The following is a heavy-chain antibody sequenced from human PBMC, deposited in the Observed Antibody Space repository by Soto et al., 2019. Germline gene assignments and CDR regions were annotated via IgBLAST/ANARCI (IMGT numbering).Heavy chain of an antibody. CDR2: IYWDDDK. CDR1: GFSLTTSGVG. J-gene: IGHJ4*02. D-gene: IGHD3-16*01. V-gene: IGHV2-5*02. CDR3: ARLFGGYLDY. Sequence: QITLKESGPTLVKPTQTLTLTCTFSGFSLTTSGVGVAWIRQPPGKALEWLALIYWDDDKRYSPSLKSRLTITKDTSKNHVVLIMTNMDPVDTATYYCARLFGGYLDYWGQGTLVTVSS.